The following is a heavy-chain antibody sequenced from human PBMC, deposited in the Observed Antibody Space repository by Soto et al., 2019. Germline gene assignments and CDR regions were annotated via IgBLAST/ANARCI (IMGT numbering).Heavy chain of an antibody. V-gene: IGHV3-15*07. CDR2: VRTKTDGGTT. CDR1: GFTFTNAW. J-gene: IGHJ4*02. CDR3: VIAGYRGDNRYSNSWYYFDY. D-gene: IGHD6-13*01. Sequence: EVQLEESGGGLVKPGGSLRLSCATSGFTFTNAWMNWVRQAPWRGLEWVGHVRTKTDGGTTDYAAPVKGRFTISRDDSKNTLHLQMNSLRTEDTAVYYCVIAGYRGDNRYSNSWYYFDYWGQGALVNVSS.